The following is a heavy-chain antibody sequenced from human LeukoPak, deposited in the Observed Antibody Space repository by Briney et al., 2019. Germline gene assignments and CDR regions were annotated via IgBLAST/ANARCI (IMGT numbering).Heavy chain of an antibody. Sequence: GGTLRLSCAASGFTFSSYGMSWVRQAPGKGLEWVSAISGSGGSTYYADSVKGRFTTSRDNSKNTLYPQMNSLRAEDTAVYYCAKDGTGLRYFDWLLEDYFDYWGQGTLVTVSS. D-gene: IGHD3-9*01. CDR3: AKDGTGLRYFDWLLEDYFDY. V-gene: IGHV3-23*01. J-gene: IGHJ4*02. CDR2: ISGSGGST. CDR1: GFTFSSYG.